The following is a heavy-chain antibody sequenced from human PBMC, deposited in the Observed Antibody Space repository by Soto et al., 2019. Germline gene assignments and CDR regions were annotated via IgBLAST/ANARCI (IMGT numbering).Heavy chain of an antibody. CDR1: VYIFTDNY. CDR3: ARGYYGSGSPKF. V-gene: IGHV1-2*02. Sequence: SVKVSCKASVYIFTDNYLHWVRQAPGQGLEWMGWINPKSGGTDFAQKFQGRVTMTRDTAISTAYMELSRLRYDDTAVYYCARGYYGSGSPKFWGQGTLVTVSS. CDR2: INPKSGGT. J-gene: IGHJ4*02. D-gene: IGHD3-10*01.